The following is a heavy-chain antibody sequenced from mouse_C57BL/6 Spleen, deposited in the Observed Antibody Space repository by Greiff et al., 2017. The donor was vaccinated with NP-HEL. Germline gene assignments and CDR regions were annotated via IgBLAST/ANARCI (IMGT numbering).Heavy chain of an antibody. CDR2: ISDGGSYT. Sequence: EVKLQESGGGLVKPGGSLKLSCAASGFTFSSYAMSWVRQTPEKRLEWVATISDGGSYTYYPDNVKGRFTISRDNAKNNLYLQMTSLRSEDTAMYYCARNPITTVVAPYAMDYWGQGTSVTVSS. CDR3: ARNPITTVVAPYAMDY. D-gene: IGHD1-1*01. V-gene: IGHV5-4*03. CDR1: GFTFSSYA. J-gene: IGHJ4*01.